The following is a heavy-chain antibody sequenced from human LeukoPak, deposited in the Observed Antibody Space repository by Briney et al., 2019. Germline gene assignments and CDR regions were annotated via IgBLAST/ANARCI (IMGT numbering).Heavy chain of an antibody. CDR1: GINVTSNY. V-gene: IGHV3-66*01. CDR2: IYSGGST. D-gene: IGHD5-12*01. Sequence: PGGFLRLSCAASGINVTSNYMSWVRQAPGKGLEWVSVIYSGGSTYYADSVKGRFTIFRDNSKNTLYLQMNSLRAEDTAVYYCARALLYSGYPPNWGQGTLVTVSS. CDR3: ARALLYSGYPPN. J-gene: IGHJ4*02.